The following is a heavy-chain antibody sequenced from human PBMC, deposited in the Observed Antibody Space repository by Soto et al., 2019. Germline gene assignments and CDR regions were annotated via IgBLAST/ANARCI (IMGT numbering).Heavy chain of an antibody. CDR1: GYAFTDQY. Sequence: ASVKVSCKASGYAFTDQYIHWVRQAPGHGLQWMGWLNPDSGATHYAQNFQGRVTMTRDTSVSTAFMELARLKSGDTAVYYCARGGRSQGNYYNSPDYQGARDVWGQGTMATVSS. CDR3: ARGGRSQGNYYNSPDYQGARDV. CDR2: LNPDSGAT. V-gene: IGHV1-2*02. D-gene: IGHD3-10*01. J-gene: IGHJ3*01.